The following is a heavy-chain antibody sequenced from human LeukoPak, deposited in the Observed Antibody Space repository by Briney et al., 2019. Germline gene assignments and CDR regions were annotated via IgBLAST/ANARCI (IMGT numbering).Heavy chain of an antibody. CDR1: GYTFTSYA. D-gene: IGHD1-26*01. CDR2: INAGNGNT. Sequence: ASVKVSCKASGYTFTSYAMHWVRQAPGQRLEWMGWINAGNGNTKYSQKFQGRVTITRDTSASTAYMELSSLRSEDTAVYYCARVWAIVGAPDAFDIWGQGTMVTVSS. V-gene: IGHV1-3*01. CDR3: ARVWAIVGAPDAFDI. J-gene: IGHJ3*02.